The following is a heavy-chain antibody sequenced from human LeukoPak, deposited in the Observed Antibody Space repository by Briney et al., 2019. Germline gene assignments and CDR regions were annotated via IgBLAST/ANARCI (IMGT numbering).Heavy chain of an antibody. CDR2: INHSGST. D-gene: IGHD6-13*01. J-gene: IGHJ5*02. CDR1: GGSFSGYY. V-gene: IGHV4-34*01. Sequence: SETLSLTCAVYGGSFSGYYWSWIRQPPGKGLERIGEINHSGSTNYNPSLKSRVTISVDTSKNQLSLKLSSVTAADTAVYYCARFRAAAGNNWFDPWGQGTLVTVSS. CDR3: ARFRAAAGNNWFDP.